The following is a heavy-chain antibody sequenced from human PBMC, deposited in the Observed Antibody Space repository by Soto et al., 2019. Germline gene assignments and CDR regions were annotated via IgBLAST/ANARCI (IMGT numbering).Heavy chain of an antibody. Sequence: QVQLQESGPGLAKPSQTLSLTCTVSGASLSSGGYYWTWIRQVPGKALEWIGYIFHTGTTFYNPSLKSRVVMSIEKSDNQFSLNLRSVTAADTAVYYCARGLGYDINCRFLAAFDVWGQGTMVTVSS. CDR1: GASLSSGGYY. J-gene: IGHJ3*01. CDR3: ARGLGYDINCRFLAAFDV. V-gene: IGHV4-31*03. CDR2: IFHTGTT. D-gene: IGHD3-22*01.